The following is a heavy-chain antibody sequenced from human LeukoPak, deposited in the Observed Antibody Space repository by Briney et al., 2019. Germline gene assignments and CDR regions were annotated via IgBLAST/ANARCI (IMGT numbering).Heavy chain of an antibody. CDR2: ISWNSGSI. D-gene: IGHD5-18*01. V-gene: IGHV3-9*01. CDR3: AKDFFPAAVGSYGPFDY. CDR1: GFTFDDYA. Sequence: PGRSLRLSCAASGFTFDDYAMHWVRQAPGKGLEWVSGISWNSGSIGYADSVKGRFTISRDNAKNSLYLQMNSLRAEDTALYYCAKDFFPAAVGSYGPFDYWGQGTLVTVSS. J-gene: IGHJ4*02.